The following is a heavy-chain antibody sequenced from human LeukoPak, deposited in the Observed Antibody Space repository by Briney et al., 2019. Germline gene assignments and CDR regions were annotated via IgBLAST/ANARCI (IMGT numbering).Heavy chain of an antibody. J-gene: IGHJ4*02. Sequence: SETLSLTCAVYGGSFTDYYWTWIRHSPGKGLEWIGEIDHSGNTNYNPSLKSRVTISVDTSKNQFSLKLSSVTAADTAVYYCARSSPSRYFDWLFLDYWGQGTLVTVSS. CDR1: GGSFTDYY. V-gene: IGHV4-34*01. CDR3: ARSSPSRYFDWLFLDY. D-gene: IGHD3-9*01. CDR2: IDHSGNT.